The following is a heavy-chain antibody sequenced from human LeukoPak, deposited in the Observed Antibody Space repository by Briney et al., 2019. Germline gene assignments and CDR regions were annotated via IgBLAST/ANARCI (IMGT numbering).Heavy chain of an antibody. CDR2: ISSSSSYI. J-gene: IGHJ6*02. CDR1: GFTFSSYS. Sequence: PGGSLRLSCAASGFTFSSYSMNWVRQAPGKGLEWVSSISSSSSYIYYADSVKGRFTISRDNAKNSLYLQMNSLRAEDTAVYYCARSRAPGYYSYGMDVWGQGTTVTVSS. CDR3: ARSRAPGYYSYGMDV. D-gene: IGHD1-14*01. V-gene: IGHV3-21*04.